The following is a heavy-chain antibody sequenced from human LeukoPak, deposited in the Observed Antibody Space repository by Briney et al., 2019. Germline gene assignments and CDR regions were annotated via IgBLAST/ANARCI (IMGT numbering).Heavy chain of an antibody. V-gene: IGHV4-59*12. J-gene: IGHJ4*02. CDR2: IYYSGTT. Sequence: SETLSLTCTVSGGSITNYYWSWIRQPPGKGLEWIGYIYYSGTTNYNLSLKSRVTMSLDTSKNHFSLRLTSVTAADTAVYYCARLDPPVPGYSRYDRGNYFDDWGLGTLVSVSS. D-gene: IGHD5-12*01. CDR3: ARLDPPVPGYSRYDRGNYFDD. CDR1: GGSITNYY.